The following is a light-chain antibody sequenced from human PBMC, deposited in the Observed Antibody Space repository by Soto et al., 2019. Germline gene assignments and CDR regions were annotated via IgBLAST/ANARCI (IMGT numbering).Light chain of an antibody. Sequence: EIVLTQSPGTLSLSPGERATLSCRARESVRSNIRASLQQQPGQAPSLLLFGAATRADGIPDRFSGSGSGTDFILPTSRMGPEDFAMYYCQHYGDSTWTFGQGTKVDNK. CDR3: QHYGDSTWT. V-gene: IGKV3-20*01. CDR1: ESVRSNI. CDR2: GAA. J-gene: IGKJ1*01.